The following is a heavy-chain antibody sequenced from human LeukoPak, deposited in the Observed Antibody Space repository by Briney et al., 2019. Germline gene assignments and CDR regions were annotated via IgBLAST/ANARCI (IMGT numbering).Heavy chain of an antibody. CDR2: IYTSGST. CDR3: ARSFYYDSSGDAFDI. Sequence: SETLSLTCTVSGGSISSGDYYWSWIRQPAGKGLEWIGRIYTSGSTNYNPSLKSRVTMSVDTSKNQFSLKLSSVTAADTAVYYCARSFYYDSSGDAFDIWGQGTMVTVSS. D-gene: IGHD3-22*01. V-gene: IGHV4-61*02. J-gene: IGHJ3*02. CDR1: GGSISSGDYY.